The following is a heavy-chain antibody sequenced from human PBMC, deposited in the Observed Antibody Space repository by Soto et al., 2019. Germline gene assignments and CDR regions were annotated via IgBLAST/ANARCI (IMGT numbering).Heavy chain of an antibody. CDR2: IYYSGST. CDR3: ARDSPGSGAAAGTYYYYYGMDV. Sequence: KLPETLSLTCTVSGGSISSYYWSWIRQPPGKGLEWIGYIYYSGSTNYNPSLKSRVTISVDTSKNQFSLKLSSVTAADTAVYYCARDSPGSGAAAGTYYYYYGMDVWGQGTTVTVSS. CDR1: GGSISSYY. D-gene: IGHD6-13*01. V-gene: IGHV4-59*01. J-gene: IGHJ6*02.